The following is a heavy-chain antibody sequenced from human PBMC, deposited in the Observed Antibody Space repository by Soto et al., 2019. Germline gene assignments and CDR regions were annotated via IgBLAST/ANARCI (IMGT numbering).Heavy chain of an antibody. CDR2: ISGSGGST. J-gene: IGHJ3*02. CDR3: AKDYDFWSGSTYDAFHI. CDR1: RFTYSSYA. D-gene: IGHD3-3*01. V-gene: IGHV3-23*01. Sequence: GGALRLSCAASRFTYSSYAMSWVRQAPGKGLEWVSAISGSGGSTYYADSVKGRFTISRDNPKNTLYLQMNSLRAEDTAVYYCAKDYDFWSGSTYDAFHIWGQGTMVT.